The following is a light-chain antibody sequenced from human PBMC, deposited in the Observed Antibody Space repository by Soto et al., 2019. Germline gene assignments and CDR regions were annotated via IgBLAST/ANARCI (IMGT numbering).Light chain of an antibody. V-gene: IGKV1-39*01. CDR2: AAS. Sequence: DIQMTQSASSLSASVGDRVTITCRASQSISSYLNWYQQKQGKAPKLLIYAASSLQSGVPSRFSGSGYGTDFTLTISSLQTEDFATYYCQQSYSTPPTFGQGTKVDIK. CDR1: QSISSY. J-gene: IGKJ1*01. CDR3: QQSYSTPPT.